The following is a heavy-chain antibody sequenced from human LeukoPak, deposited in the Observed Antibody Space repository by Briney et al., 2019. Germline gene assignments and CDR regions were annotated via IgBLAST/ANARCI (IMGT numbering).Heavy chain of an antibody. Sequence: TLSLTCTVSGGSISSGSYYWSWIRQPAGKGLEWIGRIYTSGSTNYNPSLKSRVTISVDTSKNQFSLKLSSVTAADTAVYYCARARYDSSGLRPDYWGQGTLVTVSS. CDR2: IYTSGST. V-gene: IGHV4-61*02. J-gene: IGHJ4*02. CDR1: GGSISSGSYY. CDR3: ARARYDSSGLRPDY. D-gene: IGHD3-22*01.